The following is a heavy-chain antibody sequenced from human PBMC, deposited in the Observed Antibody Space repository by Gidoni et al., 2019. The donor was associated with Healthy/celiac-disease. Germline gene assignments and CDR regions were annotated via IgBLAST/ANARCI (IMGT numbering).Heavy chain of an antibody. Sequence: EVQLVESGGGLVQPGRSLRLSCAASGFPFDDYAMHWVRQAPGKGLEWVSGISWNSGSIGYADSVKGRFTISRDNAKNSLYLQMNSLRAEDTALYYCAKIGSEGSRRAFDIWGQGTMVTVSS. D-gene: IGHD3-10*01. CDR3: AKIGSEGSRRAFDI. CDR1: GFPFDDYA. CDR2: ISWNSGSI. J-gene: IGHJ3*02. V-gene: IGHV3-9*01.